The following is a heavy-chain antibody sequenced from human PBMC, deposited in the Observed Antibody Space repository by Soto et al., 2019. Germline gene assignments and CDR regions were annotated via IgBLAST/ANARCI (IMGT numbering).Heavy chain of an antibody. CDR3: ARGLGYCGSTSCFRYYFDY. V-gene: IGHV4-38-2*01. J-gene: IGHJ4*02. D-gene: IGHD2-2*01. CDR2: IYHSGNT. Sequence: SETLSLTCAVSGFSISNDFYWGWIRQPPGKGLEWIGSIYHSGNTHYNLSLKSRVTISADTSKKQFFLDLSSVTAADTAIYYCARGLGYCGSTSCFRYYFDYWGQGKLVTVSS. CDR1: GFSISNDFY.